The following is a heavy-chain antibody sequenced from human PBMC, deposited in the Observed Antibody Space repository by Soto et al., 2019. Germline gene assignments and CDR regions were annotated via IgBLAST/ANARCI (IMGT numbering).Heavy chain of an antibody. Sequence: QVHLVESGGGVVQPGRSLRLSCAASGFSFSTYGMHWVRQAPGKGLEWVAFISNDGSNKYYADSVKGRFTISRDNSKNTLYLKMNSLRAEDTAVYYCAKGFGNYGAFDYWGQGTLVTVSS. V-gene: IGHV3-30*18. CDR3: AKGFGNYGAFDY. CDR1: GFSFSTYG. D-gene: IGHD1-7*01. CDR2: ISNDGSNK. J-gene: IGHJ4*02.